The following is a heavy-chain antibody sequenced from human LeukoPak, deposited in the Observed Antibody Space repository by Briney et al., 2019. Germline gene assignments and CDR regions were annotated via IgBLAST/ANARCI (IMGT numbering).Heavy chain of an antibody. CDR3: GRVTENYGSGRRDDYYYYYMDV. CDR2: INPNSGGT. CDR1: GYTLTGYY. J-gene: IGHJ6*03. V-gene: IGHV1-2*02. Sequence: ASVKVSREASGYTLTGYYTHWVRQAPGQGREGMGCINPNSGGTKYAEKFQGRVTMTRDTSNSTAYMEQSKLRCEDTAVLYCGRVTENYGSGRRDDYYYYYMDVWGKGTTVTISS. D-gene: IGHD3-10*01.